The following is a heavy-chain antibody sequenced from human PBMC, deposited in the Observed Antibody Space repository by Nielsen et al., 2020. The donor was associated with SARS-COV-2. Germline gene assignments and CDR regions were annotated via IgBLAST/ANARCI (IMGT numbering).Heavy chain of an antibody. V-gene: IGHV2-5*01. CDR3: AHVSKLYCGGDCETFDI. Sequence: SGPTLVKPTQTLTLTCTFSGFSLSTSAVGVGWIRQPPGKALEWLAVIYWNDDTRYSPSLRSRLTITKDTPKNQVDLSMTNMDPVDTATYYCAHVSKLYCGGDCETFDIWGQGTMVTVSS. CDR2: IYWNDDT. CDR1: GFSLSTSAVG. J-gene: IGHJ3*02. D-gene: IGHD2-21*01.